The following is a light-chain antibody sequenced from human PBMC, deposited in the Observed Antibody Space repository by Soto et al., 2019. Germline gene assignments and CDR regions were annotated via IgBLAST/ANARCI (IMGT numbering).Light chain of an antibody. V-gene: IGKV3-20*01. CDR3: QQYSSSPIT. CDR2: GAS. CDR1: QSIGSSY. Sequence: EVVLTQSPGTLSLSPGERATLSCRASQSIGSSYLAWYQQKPGQAPRLLIYGASSRATGIPDRFSGGGSGTDFSLTISRLDPEDCAVYYCQQYSSSPITFGQGTRLEIK. J-gene: IGKJ5*01.